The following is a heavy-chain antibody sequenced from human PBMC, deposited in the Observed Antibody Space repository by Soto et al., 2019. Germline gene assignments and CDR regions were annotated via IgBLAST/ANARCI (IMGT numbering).Heavy chain of an antibody. V-gene: IGHV1-69*01. D-gene: IGHD3-3*01. J-gene: IGHJ3*02. CDR3: ARGVAPGQTADPYVFDI. Sequence: QAQLVQSGAEVKKPGSSVRVSSRASGGPFSRYAVSWVRQAPGQGLEWIGGITPIAETTNYAQKFRGRLSITADESTDTVYMELRRLTSDDTADYFCARGVAPGQTADPYVFDIWGQGTRVTVSS. CDR2: ITPIAETT. CDR1: GGPFSRYA.